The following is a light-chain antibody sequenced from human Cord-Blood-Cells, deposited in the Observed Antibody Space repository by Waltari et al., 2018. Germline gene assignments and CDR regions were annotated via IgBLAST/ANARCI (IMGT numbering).Light chain of an antibody. J-gene: IGLJ2*01. Sequence: QSALTQPASVSGSPGQSITISCTGTSSDVGGYNYVSWYQQHPGKAPKLMIYDVSKRLSGVSNRFSGSKSGNTASLPISGLQAEDEADYYCSSYTSSSTLVFGGGTKLTVL. CDR3: SSYTSSSTLV. CDR1: SSDVGGYNY. CDR2: DVS. V-gene: IGLV2-14*01.